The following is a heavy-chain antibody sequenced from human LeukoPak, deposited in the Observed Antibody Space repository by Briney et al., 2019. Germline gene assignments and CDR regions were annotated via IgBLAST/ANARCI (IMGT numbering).Heavy chain of an antibody. Sequence: PGGSLRLSCVTSGFTFSNHAMHWVRQASGKGLEWVAVISDDGTSKYYADSVKGRFAISRDNSKNTLYFQINSLRPEDTALYFCATVDDLDAFGIWVQGTLVTVSS. CDR3: ATVDDLDAFGI. J-gene: IGHJ3*02. D-gene: IGHD2-2*03. CDR2: ISDDGTSK. V-gene: IGHV3-30*09. CDR1: GFTFSNHA.